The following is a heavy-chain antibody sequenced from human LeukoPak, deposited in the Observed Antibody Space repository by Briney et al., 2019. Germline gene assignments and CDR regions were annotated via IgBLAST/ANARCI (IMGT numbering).Heavy chain of an antibody. D-gene: IGHD3-3*01. J-gene: IGHJ3*02. CDR2: INHSGST. CDR1: GGSFSGCY. CDR3: ARYYFGVRAFDI. V-gene: IGHV4-34*01. Sequence: SETLSLTCAVYGGSFSGCYWSWIRQPPGKGLEWIGEINHSGSTNYNPSLKSRVTISVDTSKNQFSLKLSSVTAADTAVYYCARYYFGVRAFDIWGQGTMVTVSS.